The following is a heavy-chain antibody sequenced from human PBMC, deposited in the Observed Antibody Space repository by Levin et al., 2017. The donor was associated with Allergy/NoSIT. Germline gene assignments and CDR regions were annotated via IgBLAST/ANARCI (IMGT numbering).Heavy chain of an antibody. D-gene: IGHD1-26*01. CDR3: ARDTVRSGSYSRFTYYDYGMDV. Sequence: GGSLRLSCAASGFTFSSYEMNWVRQAPGKGLEWVSYISSSGSTIYYADSVKGRFTISRDNAKNSLYLQMNSLRAEDTAVYYCARDTVRSGSYSRFTYYDYGMDVWGQGTTVTVSS. CDR2: ISSSGSTI. V-gene: IGHV3-48*03. J-gene: IGHJ6*02. CDR1: GFTFSSYE.